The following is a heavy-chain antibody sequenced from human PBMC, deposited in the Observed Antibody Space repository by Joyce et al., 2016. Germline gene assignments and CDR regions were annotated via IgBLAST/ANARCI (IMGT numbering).Heavy chain of an antibody. CDR3: VRGISARPGGPNWFDP. V-gene: IGHV3-74*01. J-gene: IGHJ5*02. CDR1: GFSFSGYW. Sequence: EVQLVESGGGLVQPGGSLRLSCAASGFSFSGYWIPWVRQAPGKGLVWVSRINTEGSSTRFADSVKGRFTISRDNAKNTLYLQMNSLRAEDTAVYYCVRGISARPGGPNWFDPWGQGTLVTVSS. D-gene: IGHD6-6*01. CDR2: INTEGSST.